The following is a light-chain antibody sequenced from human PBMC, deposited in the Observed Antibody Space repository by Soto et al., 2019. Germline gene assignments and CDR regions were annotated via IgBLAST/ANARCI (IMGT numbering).Light chain of an antibody. CDR1: QSVVYSSNNKNY. Sequence: DIVMTQSPDSLAVSLGERATINCKSSQSVVYSSNNKNYLTWYQQKPGQPPKLLIYRASTRDSGVPDRFSCSGSGTEFTLTISSLQAEDVAVYYCQQYYDTPYTFGQGTKLEIK. V-gene: IGKV4-1*01. CDR3: QQYYDTPYT. CDR2: RAS. J-gene: IGKJ2*01.